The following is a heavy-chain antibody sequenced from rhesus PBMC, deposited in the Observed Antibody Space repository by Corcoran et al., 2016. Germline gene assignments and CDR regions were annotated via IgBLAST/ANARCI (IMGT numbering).Heavy chain of an antibody. J-gene: IGHJ4*01. CDR1: GGSISSSY. CDR2: IYGSGSST. D-gene: IGHD1-44*01. Sequence: QLQLQESGPGLVKPSETLSVTCAVSGGSISSSYWSWIRQAPGKGLEWIGYIYGSGSSTNYNPSLKSRVTLSVDTSKNQLSLKLSSVTAADTAVYYCARARVGSTHDYWGQGVLVTVSS. CDR3: ARARVGSTHDY. V-gene: IGHV4-169*01.